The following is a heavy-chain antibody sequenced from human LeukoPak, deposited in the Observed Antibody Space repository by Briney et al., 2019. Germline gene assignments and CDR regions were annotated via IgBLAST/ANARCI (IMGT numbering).Heavy chain of an antibody. D-gene: IGHD3-10*01. Sequence: ASVKVSCKASGYTFTSYDINWVRQATGQGLEWMGWMNPNGGNTGYAQRFQGRVTMTRNTSISTAYMELSSLRSEDTAVYYCARADPGFAFDYWGQGTLVTVSS. CDR2: MNPNGGNT. V-gene: IGHV1-8*01. CDR1: GYTFTSYD. CDR3: ARADPGFAFDY. J-gene: IGHJ4*02.